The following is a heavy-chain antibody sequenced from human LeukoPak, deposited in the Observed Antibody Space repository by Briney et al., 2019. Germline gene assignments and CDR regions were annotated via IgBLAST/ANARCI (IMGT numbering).Heavy chain of an antibody. CDR2: ISSSGSTI. CDR3: ARHRGRGEYSYYFDY. J-gene: IGHJ4*02. Sequence: GGSLRLSCAASGFTFSDYYMSWIRQAPGKGLEWVSYISSSGSTIYYADSVKGRFTISRDNAKNSLYLQMNSLRAEDTAVYYCARHRGRGEYSYYFDYWGQGTLVTVSS. D-gene: IGHD3-16*01. V-gene: IGHV3-11*01. CDR1: GFTFSDYY.